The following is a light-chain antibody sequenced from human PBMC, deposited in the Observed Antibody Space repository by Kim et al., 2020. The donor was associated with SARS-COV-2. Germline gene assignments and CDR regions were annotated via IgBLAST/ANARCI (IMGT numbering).Light chain of an antibody. V-gene: IGLV3-21*04. CDR2: YDS. J-gene: IGLJ1*01. CDR1: NSGRKS. Sequence: TWTGITCGGNNSGRKSVHWYQRKPGQAPVLVIYYDSDRPSGIPERFSGSNSGNTATLTISRVEAGDEADYYCQVWDSSSDLSYVFGTGTKVTVL. CDR3: QVWDSSSDLSYV.